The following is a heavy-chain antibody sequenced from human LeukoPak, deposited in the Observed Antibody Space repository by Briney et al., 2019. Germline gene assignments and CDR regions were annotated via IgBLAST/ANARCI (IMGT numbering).Heavy chain of an antibody. Sequence: GGSLRLSCAASGFTFSSYAMHWVRQAPGKGLEWVAVISYDGSNKYYADSVKGRFTIFRDNSKNTLYLQVNSLRAEDTAVYYCARDWGIVGATPFGYWGQGTLVTVSS. J-gene: IGHJ4*02. CDR2: ISYDGSNK. V-gene: IGHV3-30-3*01. CDR3: ARDWGIVGATPFGY. D-gene: IGHD1-26*01. CDR1: GFTFSSYA.